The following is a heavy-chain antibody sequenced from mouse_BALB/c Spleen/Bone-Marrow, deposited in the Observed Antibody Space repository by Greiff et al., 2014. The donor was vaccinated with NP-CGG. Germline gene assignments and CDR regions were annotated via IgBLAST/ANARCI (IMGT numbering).Heavy chain of an antibody. CDR1: GYTFTSYW. CDR2: IYPSDSYT. J-gene: IGHJ2*01. Sequence: QVQLQQSGAELVRPGASVKLSCKASGYTFTSYWINWVKQRPGQGLEWIGNIYPSDSYTNYNQKFKDKATLTVDKSSSTAYMQLSSPTSEDSAVYYCTRSGGYYFDYWGQGTTHTVSS. V-gene: IGHV1-69*02. CDR3: TRSGGYYFDY.